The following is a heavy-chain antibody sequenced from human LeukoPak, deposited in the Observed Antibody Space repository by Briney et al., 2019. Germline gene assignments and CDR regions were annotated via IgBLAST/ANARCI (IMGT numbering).Heavy chain of an antibody. Sequence: SETLSLTCTVSGGSISSSSYYWGWIRQPPGKGLEWIGSIYYSGSTYYNPSLKSRVTISVDTSKNQFSLKLSSVTAADTAVYYCARLKSGNSLFIDYWGQGTLVTVSS. CDR2: IYYSGST. J-gene: IGHJ4*02. CDR3: ARLKSGNSLFIDY. CDR1: GGSISSSSYY. D-gene: IGHD2-15*01. V-gene: IGHV4-39*07.